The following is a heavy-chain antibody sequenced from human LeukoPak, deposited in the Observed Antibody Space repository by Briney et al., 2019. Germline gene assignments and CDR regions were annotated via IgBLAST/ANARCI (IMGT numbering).Heavy chain of an antibody. CDR2: INAYSGGT. V-gene: IGHV1-2*02. CDR3: ARARCSSTSCYEGEFDP. J-gene: IGHJ5*02. CDR1: GYTFTGYY. D-gene: IGHD2-2*01. Sequence: ASVKVSCKASGYTFTGYYIHWVRQAPGQGLEWMGWINAYSGGTNYAQRFQGRVTMTRDTSISTTYMELSSLRSDVTAVYYCARARCSSTSCYEGEFDPWGQGALVTVSS.